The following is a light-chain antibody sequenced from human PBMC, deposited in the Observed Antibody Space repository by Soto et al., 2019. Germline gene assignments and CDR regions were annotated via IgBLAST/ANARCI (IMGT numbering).Light chain of an antibody. Sequence: QSALTQPASVSGSPGQSITISCTGTSSDTAGYNYVSWYQQHPGKAPKLVIYSVSDRPSGVSYRFSGSKSGNTASLTISGLQADDEADYYCISYTVSRSYVFGTGTKVTVL. J-gene: IGLJ1*01. CDR1: SSDTAGYNY. V-gene: IGLV2-14*01. CDR3: ISYTVSRSYV. CDR2: SVS.